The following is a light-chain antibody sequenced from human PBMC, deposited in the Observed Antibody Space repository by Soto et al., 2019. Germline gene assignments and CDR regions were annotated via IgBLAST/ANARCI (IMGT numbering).Light chain of an antibody. CDR2: HAS. CDR1: QSISNW. V-gene: IGKV1-5*01. CDR3: QQYTNYPWT. Sequence: DIHMTQSPSTLPASVGDRVTITCRASQSISNWLAWYQQEPGTAPKLLIYHASTLESGVPSRFSGSGSGTEFTLTISCLQPDDFATYYCQQYTNYPWTFGQGTKV. J-gene: IGKJ1*01.